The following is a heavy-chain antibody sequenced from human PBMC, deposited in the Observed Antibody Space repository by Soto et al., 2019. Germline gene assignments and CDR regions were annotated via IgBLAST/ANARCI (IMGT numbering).Heavy chain of an antibody. V-gene: IGHV3-20*04. D-gene: IGHD6-13*01. CDR3: ARDLREAAAGTRWSDP. CDR1: GLTFDDYG. J-gene: IGHJ5*02. Sequence: GGSLKLSCAASGLTFDDYGMSWVRQAPGKGLEWVSGINWNGGSTGYADSVKGRFTISRDNAKNSLYLQMNSLRAEDTALYYCARDLREAAAGTRWSDPWGQGTLVTVSS. CDR2: INWNGGST.